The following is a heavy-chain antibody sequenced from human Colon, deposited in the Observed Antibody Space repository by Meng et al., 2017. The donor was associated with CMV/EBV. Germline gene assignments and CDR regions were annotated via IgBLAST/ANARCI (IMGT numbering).Heavy chain of an antibody. CDR2: IRDTGART. D-gene: IGHD2-15*01. CDR3: AILAVAAAGNAFDI. CDR1: GFSFSSFA. V-gene: IGHV3-23*01. J-gene: IGHJ3*02. Sequence: GGSLRLSCAGSGFSFSSFAISWVRQAPGKGLEWVSLIRDTGARTYYADSVKGRFTISRDNSKNALFLEMNRLRAEDTAVYYCAILAVAAAGNAFDIWGQGTMVTVSS.